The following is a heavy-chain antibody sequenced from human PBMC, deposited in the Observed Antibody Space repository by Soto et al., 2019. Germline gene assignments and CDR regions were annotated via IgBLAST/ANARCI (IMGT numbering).Heavy chain of an antibody. Sequence: QVQLQESGPGLVKPSQTLSLTCTVSGGSISSGGYYWSWIRQHPGKGLEWIGYIYYSGSTYYNPSLKGRVTISVDTSKNQFSLKLSSVTAADTAVYYCASGAFWSGYYTPYYFDYWGQGTLVTVSS. CDR2: IYYSGST. CDR3: ASGAFWSGYYTPYYFDY. J-gene: IGHJ4*02. D-gene: IGHD3-3*01. V-gene: IGHV4-31*03. CDR1: GGSISSGGYY.